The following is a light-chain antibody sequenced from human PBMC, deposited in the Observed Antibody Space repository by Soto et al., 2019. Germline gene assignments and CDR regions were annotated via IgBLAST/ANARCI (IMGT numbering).Light chain of an antibody. CDR3: QQSFTTPPYT. CDR1: QSVSSY. J-gene: IGKJ2*01. CDR2: AAS. Sequence: DIQMTQSPSCLSASVGDRVIITCRASQSVSSYLNWYQQKLGKAPKLLISAASNLQSGVPSRFRGSVSRTEFTLNISGLEFEDFAIYFCQQSFTTPPYTFGQGTRL. V-gene: IGKV1-39*01.